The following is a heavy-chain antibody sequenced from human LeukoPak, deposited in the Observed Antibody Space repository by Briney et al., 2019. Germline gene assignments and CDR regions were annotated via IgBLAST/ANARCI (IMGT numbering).Heavy chain of an antibody. CDR3: ARVWDSSGLYYFEY. J-gene: IGHJ4*02. CDR1: GYSISSGYY. CDR2: IYHSGST. Sequence: SETLSLTCTVSGYSISSGYYWGWIRQPPGKGLEWIGTIYHSGSTYYNPSLKSRFTISVDTSKNRFSLKLSSVTAADTAVYYCARVWDSSGLYYFEYWGQGTLVTVSS. V-gene: IGHV4-38-2*02. D-gene: IGHD3-22*01.